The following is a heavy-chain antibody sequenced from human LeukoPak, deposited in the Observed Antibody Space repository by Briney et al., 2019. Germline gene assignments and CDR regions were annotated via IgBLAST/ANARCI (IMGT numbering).Heavy chain of an antibody. CDR1: GGPLSGYS. D-gene: IGHD2-2*01. V-gene: IGHV4-4*07. CDR2: TYTSVST. J-gene: IGHJ5*02. CDR3: AGEPLGCSSANCYRWFDP. Sequence: PSETLSLTCAVSGGPLSGYSWSWSRQPVGKGVEWIGRTYTSVSTTYNSSLKSRVTMSLDTSKHRFALTLTSVTGAETDVFYCAGEPLGCSSANCYRWFDPGGKGTLVTVSS.